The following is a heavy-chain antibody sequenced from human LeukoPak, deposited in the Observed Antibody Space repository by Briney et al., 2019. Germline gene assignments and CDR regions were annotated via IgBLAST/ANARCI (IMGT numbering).Heavy chain of an antibody. CDR1: GGSISGFY. D-gene: IGHD4-11*01. CDR2: MDKSGGT. CDR3: ARDYSKGGGFDF. J-gene: IGHJ4*02. V-gene: IGHV4-59*01. Sequence: SETLSLTCTVSGGSISGFYWIGIRQPPGKELEGMVYMDKSGGTTYNPSPTSRGTISVDTAKNQCSLNLRPVTAADTAVYYCARDYSKGGGFDFWGQGTLVTVSS.